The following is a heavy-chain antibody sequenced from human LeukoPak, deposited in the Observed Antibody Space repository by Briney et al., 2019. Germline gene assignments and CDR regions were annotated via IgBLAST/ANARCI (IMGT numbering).Heavy chain of an antibody. CDR2: ISAYCGNT. V-gene: IGHV1-18*01. CDR1: GYTFTNYC. J-gene: IGHJ4*02. Sequence: SSVQVSCKASGYTFTNYCISWLRQAPGQGLEWMGWISAYCGNTHYAQKIQGRVTLTTDTSTSTAYMELRSLTSDDTAVYYCARDAVATTTAGGIDYWGQGTLVTVSS. CDR3: ARDAVATTTAGGIDY. D-gene: IGHD4-23*01.